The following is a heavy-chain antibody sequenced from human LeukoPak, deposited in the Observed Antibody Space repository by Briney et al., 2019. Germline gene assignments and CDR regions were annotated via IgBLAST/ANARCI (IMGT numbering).Heavy chain of an antibody. J-gene: IGHJ4*02. Sequence: SETLSLTCGVSDGSFNGYYWSWIRQAPGQGLEWIAEINRSGITTYNPSLSGRVIISIDTSKNQFSLRLTSVTAADAAVYFCARGWIFGVGTYFDSWGQGTLVTVSS. CDR1: DGSFNGYY. V-gene: IGHV4-34*01. D-gene: IGHD3-3*01. CDR2: INRSGIT. CDR3: ARGWIFGVGTYFDS.